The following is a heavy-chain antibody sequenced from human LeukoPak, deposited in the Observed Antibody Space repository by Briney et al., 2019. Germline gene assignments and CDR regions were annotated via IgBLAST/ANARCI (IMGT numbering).Heavy chain of an antibody. CDR1: GGSISSSSYY. D-gene: IGHD3/OR15-3a*01. CDR3: ARMDRDDAFDI. J-gene: IGHJ3*02. CDR2: IYYSGST. Sequence: SETLSLTCTVSGGSISSSSYYWGWIRQPPGKGLEGIGSIYYSGSTYYNPSLKSRVTISVDTSKNQFSLKLSSVTAADTAVYYCARMDRDDAFDIWGQGTMVTVSS. V-gene: IGHV4-39*01.